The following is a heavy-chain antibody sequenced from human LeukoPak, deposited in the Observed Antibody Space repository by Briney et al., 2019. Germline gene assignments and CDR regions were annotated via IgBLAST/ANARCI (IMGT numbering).Heavy chain of an antibody. Sequence: PGGSLRLSCAASGFTFSSYGMNWVRQAPGKGLEWVSHIYSSDTTYADSVKGRFTISRDNAKNSLYLQMNSLRDEDTAVYYCARDLHYAFDIWGQGTMVTVSS. J-gene: IGHJ3*02. CDR1: GFTFSSYG. CDR3: ARDLHYAFDI. CDR2: IYSSDTT. V-gene: IGHV3-48*02. D-gene: IGHD3-10*01.